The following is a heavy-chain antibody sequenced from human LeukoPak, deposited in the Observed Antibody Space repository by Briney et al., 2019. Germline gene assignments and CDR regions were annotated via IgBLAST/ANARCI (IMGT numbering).Heavy chain of an antibody. J-gene: IGHJ4*02. CDR1: GGSFSGYY. Sequence: SETLSLTCAVYGGSFSGYYWSWIRQPPGKGLEWIGEINHSGSTNYNPSLKSRVTISVDTSKNQFSLKLSSVTAADTAVYYCARGAQWPTLKGPFDYWGQGTLVTVSS. CDR3: ARGAQWPTLKGPFDY. V-gene: IGHV4-34*01. CDR2: INHSGST. D-gene: IGHD6-19*01.